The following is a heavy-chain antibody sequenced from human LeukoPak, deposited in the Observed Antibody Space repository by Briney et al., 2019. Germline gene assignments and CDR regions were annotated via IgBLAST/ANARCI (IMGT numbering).Heavy chain of an antibody. J-gene: IGHJ4*02. D-gene: IGHD6-6*01. CDR2: IYYSGST. CDR3: ARASYRTSDY. V-gene: IGHV4-59*12. Sequence: SETLSLTCTVSGSSISNYYWSWIRQPPGKGLEWIGYIYYSGSTNYNPSLKSRVTISVDTSKNQFSLKLSSVTAADTAVYYCARASYRTSDYWGQGILVTVSS. CDR1: GSSISNYY.